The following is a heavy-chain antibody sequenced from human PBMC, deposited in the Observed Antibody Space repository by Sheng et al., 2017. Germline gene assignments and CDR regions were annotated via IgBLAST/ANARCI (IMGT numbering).Heavy chain of an antibody. D-gene: IGHD2-15*01. J-gene: IGHJ3*01. CDR2: IDTGGRIT. CDR1: GFTFSDYY. Sequence: QVNLVESGGGLVKPGGSLRLSCAASGFTFSDYYMSWIRQAPGKGLAWISNIDTGGRITYYADSVKGRFSVSRDNAQNTVYLQMNGLKVEDTGIYFCARGRPGGLWGRGTMVT. V-gene: IGHV3-11*04. CDR3: ARGRPGGL.